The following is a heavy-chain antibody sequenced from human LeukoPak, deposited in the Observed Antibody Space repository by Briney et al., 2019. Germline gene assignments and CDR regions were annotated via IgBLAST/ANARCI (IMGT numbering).Heavy chain of an antibody. D-gene: IGHD3-10*01. Sequence: SETLSLTCTVSGYSISSGYYWGWIRQPPGKGLEWMGSIYHSGSTYYNPSLKSRVTISVDTSKIQFSLKLSSVTAADTAVYYCARDLLTMVRGVITRGGDYWGQGTLVTVSS. V-gene: IGHV4-38-2*02. CDR2: IYHSGST. J-gene: IGHJ4*02. CDR3: ARDLLTMVRGVITRGGDY. CDR1: GYSISSGYY.